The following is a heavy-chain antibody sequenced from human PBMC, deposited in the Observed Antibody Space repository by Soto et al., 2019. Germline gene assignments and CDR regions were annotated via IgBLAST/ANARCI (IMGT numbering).Heavy chain of an antibody. CDR3: AYSSTPFDY. D-gene: IGHD6-13*01. Sequence: GGSLRLSCAASGFTFSSYAMTWVRQAPGKGLEWVSSISGSGISTYYADSVKGRFTISRDNSKNTLYLQMNSLRAEDTAVYYCAYSSTPFDYWGQGTLVTVSS. J-gene: IGHJ4*02. CDR1: GFTFSSYA. CDR2: ISGSGIST. V-gene: IGHV3-23*01.